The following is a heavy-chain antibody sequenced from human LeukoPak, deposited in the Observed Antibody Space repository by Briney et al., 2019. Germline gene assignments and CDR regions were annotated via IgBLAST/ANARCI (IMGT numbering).Heavy chain of an antibody. CDR3: ARGQEDWNWFDP. CDR2: INHSGST. J-gene: IGHJ5*02. D-gene: IGHD3-9*01. Sequence: SETLSLTCAVYGGSFSGYYRSWIRQPPGKGLEWIGEINHSGSTKYNPSLKSRVTISVDTSKNQFSLKLSSVTAADTAVYYCARGQEDWNWFDPWGQGTLVTVSS. CDR1: GGSFSGYY. V-gene: IGHV4-34*01.